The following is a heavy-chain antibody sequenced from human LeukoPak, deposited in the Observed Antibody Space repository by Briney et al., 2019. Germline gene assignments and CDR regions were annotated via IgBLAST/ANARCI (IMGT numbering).Heavy chain of an antibody. CDR3: ARRRVGAAAKFDY. V-gene: IGHV4-34*01. Sequence: SETLSLTCAVYGGSFSGYYWSWVRQPPGEGLEWIGEINHSGSTNYNPSLKSRVTISVDTSKNQFSLKLSSVTAADTAVYYCARRRVGAAAKFDYWGQGTLVTVSS. CDR1: GGSFSGYY. D-gene: IGHD6-13*01. J-gene: IGHJ4*02. CDR2: INHSGST.